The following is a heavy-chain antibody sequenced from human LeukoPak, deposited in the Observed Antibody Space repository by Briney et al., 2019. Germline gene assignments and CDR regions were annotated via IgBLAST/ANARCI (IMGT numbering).Heavy chain of an antibody. D-gene: IGHD3-22*01. J-gene: IGHJ4*02. CDR2: IKSKTDGGTT. V-gene: IGHV3-15*01. CDR3: TTGTYYYDSSGYRRWDY. Sequence: GGSLRLSCAASGFTFSNARMSWVRQAPGKGLEWVGRIKSKTDGGTTDYAAPVKGRFTISRDDSKNTLYLQMNSLKTEDTAVYYCTTGTYYYDSSGYRRWDYWGQGTLVTVSS. CDR1: GFTFSNAR.